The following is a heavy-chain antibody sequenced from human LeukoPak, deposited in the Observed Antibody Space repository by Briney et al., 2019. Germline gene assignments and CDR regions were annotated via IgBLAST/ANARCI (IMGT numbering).Heavy chain of an antibody. Sequence: GGSLRLSCAASGFTFSNAWMSWVRQAPGKGLEWVGRIKSKTDGGTTDYAAPVKGRFTISRDDSKNTLYLQMNSLKTEDTAVYYCTTNPVYCSSTSCLEGGFDPWGQGALVTVSS. J-gene: IGHJ5*02. D-gene: IGHD2-2*01. CDR1: GFTFSNAW. V-gene: IGHV3-15*01. CDR2: IKSKTDGGTT. CDR3: TTNPVYCSSTSCLEGGFDP.